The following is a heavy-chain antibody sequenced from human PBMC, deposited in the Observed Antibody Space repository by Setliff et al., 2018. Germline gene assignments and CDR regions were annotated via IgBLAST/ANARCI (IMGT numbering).Heavy chain of an antibody. CDR2: INTNTGNP. CDR3: ARASRFGTIRYRGDYYMDV. Sequence: ASVKVSCKASGYTFRSYGINWVRQAPGQGLDWMGWINTNTGNPTYAQGFTGRFVFSLDTSVTTAYLQISSLKAQDSAVYYCARASRFGTIRYRGDYYMDVWGKGTTVTVSS. V-gene: IGHV7-4-1*02. J-gene: IGHJ6*03. CDR1: GYTFRSYG. D-gene: IGHD3-10*01.